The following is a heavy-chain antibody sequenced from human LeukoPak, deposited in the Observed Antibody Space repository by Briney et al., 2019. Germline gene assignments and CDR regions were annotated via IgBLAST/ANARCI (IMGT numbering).Heavy chain of an antibody. CDR2: ISASGNT. CDR1: GGSISNYY. CDR3: ARQGVATAIDY. J-gene: IGHJ4*02. D-gene: IGHD2-21*02. V-gene: IGHV4-4*07. Sequence: PSETLSLTCTVSGGSISNYYWSWIRQPAGKGLEWVGRISASGNTNYNPSLKSRVTMSVDTSMNLFALKLSSVTAADTAVYYCARQGVATAIDYWGQGTLVTVSS.